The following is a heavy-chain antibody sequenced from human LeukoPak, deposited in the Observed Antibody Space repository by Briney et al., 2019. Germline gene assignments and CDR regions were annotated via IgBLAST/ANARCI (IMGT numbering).Heavy chain of an antibody. D-gene: IGHD2-2*01. CDR1: GGTFSSYA. CDR3: ARGGLVPAATDYYYYMDV. J-gene: IGHJ6*03. CDR2: IIPILGTA. V-gene: IGHV1-69*11. Sequence: GASVKVSCKASGGTFSSYAISWVRQAPGQGLEWMGRIIPILGTANYAQKFQGRVTITADESTSTAYMELSSLRSEDTAVYYCARGGLVPAATDYYYYMDVWGKGTTVTVSS.